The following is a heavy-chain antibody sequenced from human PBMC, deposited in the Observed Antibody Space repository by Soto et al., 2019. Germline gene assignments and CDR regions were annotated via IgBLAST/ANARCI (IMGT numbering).Heavy chain of an antibody. CDR3: AKSVMYYYYSGLDV. D-gene: IGHD2-8*01. CDR1: GFTFSSYP. CDR2: INSGGGST. V-gene: IGHV3-23*01. Sequence: EVQLLESGGGLVQPGESLRLSCAASGFTFSSYPLSWVRQAPGKGLEWVSTINSGGGSTYYADSVKGRFTISRDNSKNTLYLQMNSLRAEDTAVYHCAKSVMYYYYSGLDVWGQGTTVTVSS. J-gene: IGHJ6*02.